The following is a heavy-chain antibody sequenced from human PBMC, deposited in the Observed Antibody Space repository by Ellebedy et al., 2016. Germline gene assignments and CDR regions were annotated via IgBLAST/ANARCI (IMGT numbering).Heavy chain of an antibody. CDR3: AREGGREYIVGAMYYFDY. V-gene: IGHV3-21*01. D-gene: IGHD1-26*01. CDR1: GFTFSSYS. CDR2: ISSSSSYI. Sequence: GESLKISXAASGFTFSSYSMNWVRQAPGKGLEWVSSISSSSSYIYYADSVKGRFTISRDNAKNSLYLQMNSLRAEDTAVYYCAREGGREYIVGAMYYFDYWGQGTLVTVSS. J-gene: IGHJ4*02.